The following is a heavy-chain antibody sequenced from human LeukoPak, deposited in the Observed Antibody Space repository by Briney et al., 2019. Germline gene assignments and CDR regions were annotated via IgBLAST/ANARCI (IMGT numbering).Heavy chain of an antibody. D-gene: IGHD2/OR15-2a*01. J-gene: IGHJ3*02. CDR1: GGTFSSYA. CDR2: IIPIFGTA. V-gene: IGHV1-69*05. Sequence: ASVKVSCKASGGTFSSYAISWVRQAPGQGLEWMGRIIPIFGTANYAQKFQGRVTITTDESTSTAYMEPSSLRSEDTAVYYCASGVLRTNAFDIWGQGTMVTVSS. CDR3: ASGVLRTNAFDI.